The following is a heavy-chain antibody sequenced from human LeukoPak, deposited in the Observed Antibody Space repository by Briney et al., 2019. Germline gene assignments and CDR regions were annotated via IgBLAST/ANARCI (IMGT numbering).Heavy chain of an antibody. CDR1: GFTFSSYA. CDR3: ARDPNSGYDMVWYLDL. J-gene: IGHJ2*01. D-gene: IGHD5-12*01. Sequence: GGSLRLSCAASGFTFSSYAMHWVRQAPGKGLEWVAVISSDGSKKYYPDSLKGRFTISRDSSKNTLSLQMNSLRAEDTAVYHCARDPNSGYDMVWYLDLWGRGSLVTVSS. V-gene: IGHV3-30-3*01. CDR2: ISSDGSKK.